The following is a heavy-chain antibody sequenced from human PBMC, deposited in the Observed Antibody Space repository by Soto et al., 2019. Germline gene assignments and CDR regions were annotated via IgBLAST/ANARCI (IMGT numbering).Heavy chain of an antibody. CDR3: ARHEAKYHDFWSGYRKNDFDY. D-gene: IGHD3-3*01. J-gene: IGHJ4*02. CDR1: GGSISSSSYY. Sequence: PSETLSLTCTVSGGSISSSSYYWGWIRQPPGKGLEWIGSIYYSGSTYYNPSLKSRVTISVDTSKNQFSLKLSSVTAADTAVYYCARHEAKYHDFWSGYRKNDFDYWGQGTLVTV. V-gene: IGHV4-39*01. CDR2: IYYSGST.